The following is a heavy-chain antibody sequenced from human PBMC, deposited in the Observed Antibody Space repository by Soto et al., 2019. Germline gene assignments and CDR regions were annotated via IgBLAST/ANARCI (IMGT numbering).Heavy chain of an antibody. CDR2: ISYDGSNK. V-gene: IGHV3-30-3*01. CDR3: ARDLGKQWLERAFYYYYGMDV. D-gene: IGHD6-19*01. J-gene: IGHJ6*02. CDR1: GFTFSSYA. Sequence: QVQLVESGGGVVQPGRSLRLSCAASGFTFSSYARHWVRQPPGKGLEWVAVISYDGSNKYYADSVKGRFTISRDNSKNTLYLQMNSLRAEDTAVYYCARDLGKQWLERAFYYYYGMDVWGQGTTVTVSS.